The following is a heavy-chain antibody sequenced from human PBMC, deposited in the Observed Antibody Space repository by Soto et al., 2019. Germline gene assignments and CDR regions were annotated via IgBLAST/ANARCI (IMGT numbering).Heavy chain of an antibody. CDR2: IIPIFGTA. CDR1: GGTFSSYA. Sequence: QVQLVQSGAEVKKPGSSVKVSCKASGGTFSSYALSWVRQAPGQGLEWMGGIIPIFGTANYAQKFQGRGTIAAGDSTSTAYMGLSRLGSEGRAGYYSARRGGEVDIQYWGQGTLVAVSS. D-gene: IGHD3-16*01. J-gene: IGHJ4*02. V-gene: IGHV1-69*12. CDR3: ARRGGEVDIQY.